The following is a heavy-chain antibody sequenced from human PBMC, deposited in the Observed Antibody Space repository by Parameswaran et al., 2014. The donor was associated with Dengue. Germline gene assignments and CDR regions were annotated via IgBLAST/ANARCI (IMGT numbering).Heavy chain of an antibody. CDR3: ARGKWELLFDLYY. J-gene: IGHJ4*02. D-gene: IGHD1-26*01. Sequence: SWVRQAPGQGLEWMGGIIPIFGTANYAQKFQGRVTITADESTSTAYMELSSLRSEDTAVYYCARGKWELLFDLYYWGQGTLVTVSS. V-gene: IGHV1-69*01. CDR2: IIPIFGTA.